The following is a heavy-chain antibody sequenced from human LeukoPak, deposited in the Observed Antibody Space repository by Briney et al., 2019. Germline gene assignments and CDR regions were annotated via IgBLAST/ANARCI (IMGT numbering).Heavy chain of an antibody. CDR1: GFTFSSYS. J-gene: IGHJ4*02. D-gene: IGHD3-3*01. V-gene: IGHV3-48*02. CDR3: ARVVSTIFGVVIDYFDY. Sequence: PGGSLRLSCAASGFTFSSYSMNWVRQAPGKGLEWVSYISSSSSTIYYADSVKGRFTISSDHPKNSLYLQMNSLRDEDTAVYYCARVVSTIFGVVIDYFDYWGQGTLVTVSS. CDR2: ISSSSSTI.